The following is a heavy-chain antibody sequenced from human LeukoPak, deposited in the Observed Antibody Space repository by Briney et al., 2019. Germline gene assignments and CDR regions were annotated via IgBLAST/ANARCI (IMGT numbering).Heavy chain of an antibody. J-gene: IGHJ4*02. Sequence: SETLSLTCTVSGGSISSYYWSWIRQPPGKGLEWIGYIYYSGSTNYNPSLKSRVTISVDTSKNQFSLKLSSVTAADTAVYYCARGITSSWYSPKYYFDYWGQGTLVTVSS. CDR1: GGSISSYY. D-gene: IGHD6-13*01. CDR3: ARGITSSWYSPKYYFDY. CDR2: IYYSGST. V-gene: IGHV4-59*01.